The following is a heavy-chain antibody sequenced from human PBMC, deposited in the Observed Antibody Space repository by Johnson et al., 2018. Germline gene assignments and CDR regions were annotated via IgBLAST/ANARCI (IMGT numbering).Heavy chain of an antibody. V-gene: IGHV1-69*12. CDR2: IIPLFGTT. J-gene: IGHJ3*02. D-gene: IGHD5-18*01. CDR3: ASDSTLVTRDTFDI. Sequence: VGLVQAGAEVKKPGSSVEVFCNASGGTFSSYAISWVRQAPGQGLEWMGGIIPLFGTTNYAQKFQGRVTITADATTSKAYMALSSLSSEGTAVYYCASDSTLVTRDTFDIWGQGTMVTVSS. CDR1: GGTFSSYA.